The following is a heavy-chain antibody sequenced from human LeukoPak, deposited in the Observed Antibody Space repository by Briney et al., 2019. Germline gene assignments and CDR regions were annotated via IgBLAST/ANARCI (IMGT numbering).Heavy chain of an antibody. D-gene: IGHD5-12*01. V-gene: IGHV4-59*01. CDR2: IYYSGST. CDR1: GGSISSYY. J-gene: IGHJ6*02. Sequence: SETLSLTCTVSGGSISSYYWSWIRQPPGKGLEWIGYIYYSGSTNYNPSLKSRVTISVDTSKNQFSLKLSSVTAADTAVYHCARESVRLGGMDVWGQGTTVTVSS. CDR3: ARESVRLGGMDV.